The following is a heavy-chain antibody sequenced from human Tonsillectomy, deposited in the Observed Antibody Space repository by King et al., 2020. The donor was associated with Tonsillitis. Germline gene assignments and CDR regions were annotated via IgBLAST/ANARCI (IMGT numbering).Heavy chain of an antibody. Sequence: VQLVESGAEVKKPGESLKISCKGSGYSFSKYWIGWVRQMPGKGLEWMAIIYPGDSDTRYSPSFQGQDTISPDRSISTAYLQWSSLQASDTAMYYCARGYCSSGGFCTGWFDPWGQGTLVTVSS. J-gene: IGHJ5*02. CDR2: IYPGDSDT. CDR1: GYSFSKYW. D-gene: IGHD2-15*01. V-gene: IGHV5-51*01. CDR3: ARGYCSSGGFCTGWFDP.